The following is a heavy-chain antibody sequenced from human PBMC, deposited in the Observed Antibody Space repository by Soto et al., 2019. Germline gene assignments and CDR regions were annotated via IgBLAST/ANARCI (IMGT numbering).Heavy chain of an antibody. Sequence: ASVKVACKASGYTVTKLCMHWVRQAPGKGREWMGWISAEDGNTKYAQKFQGRVTMTTDTSTSTAYMELRSLRSDDTAVYYCARDSPPVDYWGQGTLVTVS. CDR1: GYTVTKLC. CDR3: ARDSPPVDY. J-gene: IGHJ4*02. V-gene: IGHV1-18*01. CDR2: ISAEDGNT.